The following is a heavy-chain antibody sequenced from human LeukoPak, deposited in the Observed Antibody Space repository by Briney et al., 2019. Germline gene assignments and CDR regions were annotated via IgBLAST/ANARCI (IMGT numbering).Heavy chain of an antibody. CDR1: GGSISSYY. V-gene: IGHV4-59*01. D-gene: IGHD4-17*01. J-gene: IGHJ2*01. CDR2: IYYSGST. Sequence: PSETLSLTCTVSGGSISSYYWSWILQPPGKGLEWIGYIYYSGSTNYNPSLKSRVTISVDTSKNQFSLKLSSVTAADTAVYYCAGATVTPYWYFDLWGRGTLVTVSS. CDR3: AGATVTPYWYFDL.